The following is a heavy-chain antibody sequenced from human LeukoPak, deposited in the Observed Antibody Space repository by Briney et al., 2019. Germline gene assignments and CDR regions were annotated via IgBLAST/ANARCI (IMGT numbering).Heavy chain of an antibody. CDR3: AASYYYDSSGYYY. V-gene: IGHV3-74*01. D-gene: IGHD3-22*01. J-gene: IGHJ4*02. Sequence: GGSLRLSCAASGFTFSSYWMHWVRQAPGKGLAWVSRINSDGSSTSYADSVEGRFTISRDNAKNTLYLQMNSLRAEDTAVYYCAASYYYDSSGYYYWGQGTLVTVSS. CDR1: GFTFSSYW. CDR2: INSDGSST.